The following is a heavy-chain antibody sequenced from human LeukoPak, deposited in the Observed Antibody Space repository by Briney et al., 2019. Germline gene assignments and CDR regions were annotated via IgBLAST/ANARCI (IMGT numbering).Heavy chain of an antibody. Sequence: GGSLRLSCAASGFTFTTYAMHWVRQAPGKGLEWVSSISSSGVNTYYSSSVTGRFSISRDNSKNMLYLQMHSLRAEDTAIYYCAGDVDVEPRNGFDIWGQGTMATVSS. CDR2: ISSSGVNT. J-gene: IGHJ3*02. CDR3: AGDVDVEPRNGFDI. D-gene: IGHD1-1*01. V-gene: IGHV3-23*01. CDR1: GFTFTTYA.